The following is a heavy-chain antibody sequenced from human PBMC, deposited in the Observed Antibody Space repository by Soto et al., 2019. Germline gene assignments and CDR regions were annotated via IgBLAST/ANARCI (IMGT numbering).Heavy chain of an antibody. V-gene: IGHV3-23*01. J-gene: IGHJ1*01. CDR2: IVGNGGAT. CDR3: ATDFYRDSGSS. CDR1: GFTFSTFA. Sequence: EVQLLESGGDLVRPGGSLRLSCAASGFTFSTFAMTWVRQSPGKGLEWVSAIVGNGGATFYADSVKGRFSISRDNSKNTLFLQMSSLRPEDTAVYYCATDFYRDSGSSWCHGTLVVVSS. D-gene: IGHD3-10*01.